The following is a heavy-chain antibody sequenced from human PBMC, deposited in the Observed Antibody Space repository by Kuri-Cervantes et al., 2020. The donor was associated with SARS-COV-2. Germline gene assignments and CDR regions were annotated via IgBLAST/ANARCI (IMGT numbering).Heavy chain of an antibody. CDR3: AGDVLAYSNGWSGIDF. CDR2: IWYDGSIK. CDR1: GFTFSSYA. V-gene: IGHV3-33*08. J-gene: IGHJ4*02. Sequence: LSLTCAASGFTFSSYAMHWVRQAPGKGLEWVAIIWYDGSIKYYGDSVKGRFTISRDNSKNTTYLQMDSLRVDDTAVYYCAGDVLAYSNGWSGIDFWGQGTQVTVSS. D-gene: IGHD4-11*01.